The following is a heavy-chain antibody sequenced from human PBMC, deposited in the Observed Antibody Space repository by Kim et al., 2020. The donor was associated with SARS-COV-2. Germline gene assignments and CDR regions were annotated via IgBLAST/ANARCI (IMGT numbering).Heavy chain of an antibody. D-gene: IGHD2-15*01. Sequence: GGSLRLSCAASRFTFSSYGLHWVRQAPGKGLEWVAVIWYDGSNKYHADSGKGRFTISSDNSKNTLDLQMNNLRAEDTAVYYCAKERRKYCSGGSCHLEYWGQGTLVTVSS. V-gene: IGHV3-33*06. CDR2: IWYDGSNK. J-gene: IGHJ4*02. CDR3: AKERRKYCSGGSCHLEY. CDR1: RFTFSSYG.